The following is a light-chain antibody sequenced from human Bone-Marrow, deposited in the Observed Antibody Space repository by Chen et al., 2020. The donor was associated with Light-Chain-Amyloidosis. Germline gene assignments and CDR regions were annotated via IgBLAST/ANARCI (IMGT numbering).Light chain of an antibody. V-gene: IGLV3-25*03. CDR3: QSADSSGTYEVI. Sequence: SYELTQPPSVSVSPGQTARITCSGDDLPTKYAYWYQQKPGQAPVLVIHRDTERPSGIPERFSCSSSGTTATLTISGVQAEDEADYHCQSADSSGTYEVICGGGTKLTVL. J-gene: IGLJ2*01. CDR1: DLPTKY. CDR2: RDT.